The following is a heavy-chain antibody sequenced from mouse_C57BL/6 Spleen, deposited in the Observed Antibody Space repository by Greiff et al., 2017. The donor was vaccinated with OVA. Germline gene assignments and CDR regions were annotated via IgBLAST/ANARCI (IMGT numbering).Heavy chain of an antibody. D-gene: IGHD3-3*01. CDR2: IWRGGST. Sequence: VKLMESGPGLVQPSQSLSITCTVSGFSLTSYGVHWVRQSPGKGLEWLGVIWRGGSTDYNAAFMSRLSITKDNSKSQVFFKMNSLQADDTAIYYCAKNRDPYWYFDVWGTGTTVTVSS. CDR1: GFSLTSYG. J-gene: IGHJ1*03. V-gene: IGHV2-5*01. CDR3: AKNRDPYWYFDV.